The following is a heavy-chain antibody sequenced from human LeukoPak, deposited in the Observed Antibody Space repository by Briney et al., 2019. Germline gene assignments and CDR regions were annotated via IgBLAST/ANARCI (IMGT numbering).Heavy chain of an antibody. V-gene: IGHV3-53*04. J-gene: IGHJ4*02. CDR1: GVTVSRDY. D-gene: IGHD2/OR15-2a*01. Sequence: GGSLRLSCAASGVTVSRDYMSWVRQAPGKGLEWVSVIYSDGKTYYADSVEGRFTISRHNSKNTLFLQMDSLRTEDTAIYYCANRMTFGGQGTLVTVSS. CDR2: IYSDGKT. CDR3: ANRMTF.